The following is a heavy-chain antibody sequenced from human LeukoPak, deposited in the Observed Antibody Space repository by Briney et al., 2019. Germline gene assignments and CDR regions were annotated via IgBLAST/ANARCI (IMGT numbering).Heavy chain of an antibody. V-gene: IGHV4-39*01. Sequence: SETLSLTCAVSGGSISSSRYSWGWIRQPPGKGLEWIGNIYYSGSTYYNPSLKSRVTISVDTSKNQFSLKVSSVTAADTAVYYCARLPDTYYFDYWGQGTLVTVSS. CDR1: GGSISSSRYS. CDR3: ARLPDTYYFDY. D-gene: IGHD2/OR15-2a*01. CDR2: IYYSGST. J-gene: IGHJ4*02.